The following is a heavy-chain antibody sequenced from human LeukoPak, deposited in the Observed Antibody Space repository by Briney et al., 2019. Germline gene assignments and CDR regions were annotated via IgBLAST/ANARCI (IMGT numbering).Heavy chain of an antibody. J-gene: IGHJ4*02. CDR2: INPSDGGT. CDR1: GDTFTSSI. D-gene: IGHD1-26*01. Sequence: ASVKLSCEASGDTFTSSIMYWFRRAPGQGLEWVAEINPSDGGTMYAPKFQGRVALSSDTSANTIYMDLWSLRSDDTAMYYCARNLVGRTGLAYWGQGTLISVSS. V-gene: IGHV1-46*01. CDR3: ARNLVGRTGLAY.